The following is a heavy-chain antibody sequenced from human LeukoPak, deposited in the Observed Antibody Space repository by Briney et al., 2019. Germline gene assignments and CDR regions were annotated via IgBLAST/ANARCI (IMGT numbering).Heavy chain of an antibody. D-gene: IGHD3-22*01. CDR3: AKGSSGYFLDL. Sequence: GGSLRLSCEASGFTFGSHAMYWVRQAPGKGLEWVAGIFGSGGSPHYADPVKGRFTISRDNSRNTVYLQMNSLRAEDTALYYCAKGSSGYFLDLWGHGTLVTVSS. V-gene: IGHV3-23*01. CDR1: GFTFGSHA. CDR2: IFGSGGSP. J-gene: IGHJ5*02.